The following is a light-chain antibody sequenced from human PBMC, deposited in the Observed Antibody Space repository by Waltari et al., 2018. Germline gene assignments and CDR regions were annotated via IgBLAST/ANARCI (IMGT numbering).Light chain of an antibody. V-gene: IGLV3-21*02. Sequence: SYLLTQPPSVSVAPGQTARLTSRGNNIGSYSVHWSQTTPGQAPLLVVYDDSDRPSAIPERFSGSNSGNTATLTISRVEAGDEADYYCQVWDSSSDHRVFGGGTKLTVL. CDR3: QVWDSSSDHRV. J-gene: IGLJ3*02. CDR2: DDS. CDR1: NIGSYS.